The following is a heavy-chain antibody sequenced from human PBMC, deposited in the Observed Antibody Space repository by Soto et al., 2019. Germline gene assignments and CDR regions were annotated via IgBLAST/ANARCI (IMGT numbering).Heavy chain of an antibody. CDR2: IVVGSGNT. Sequence: SVKVSCKASGFTFTSSAVQWVRQARGQRLEWIGWIVVGSGNTNYAQKFQERVTITRDMSTSTAYMELSSLRSEDTAVYYCAAENYYYYSRGYNKFPPKPGMDVWGQGTTVTVSS. CDR3: AAENYYYYSRGYNKFPPKPGMDV. D-gene: IGHD3-22*01. V-gene: IGHV1-58*01. CDR1: GFTFTSSA. J-gene: IGHJ6*02.